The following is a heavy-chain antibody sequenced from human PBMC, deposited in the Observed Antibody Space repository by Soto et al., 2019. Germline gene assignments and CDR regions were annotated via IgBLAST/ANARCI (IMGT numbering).Heavy chain of an antibody. D-gene: IGHD4-17*01. V-gene: IGHV3-30*18. CDR1: GFTFSSYG. Sequence: QVQLVESGGGVVQPGRSLRLSCAASGFTFSSYGMHWVRQAPGKGLEWVAVISYDGSNKYYADSVKGRFTISRDNSKNPLYLQMNSLRAEDTAVYYCAKLTVTTPLLDYWGQGTLVTVSS. J-gene: IGHJ4*02. CDR2: ISYDGSNK. CDR3: AKLTVTTPLLDY.